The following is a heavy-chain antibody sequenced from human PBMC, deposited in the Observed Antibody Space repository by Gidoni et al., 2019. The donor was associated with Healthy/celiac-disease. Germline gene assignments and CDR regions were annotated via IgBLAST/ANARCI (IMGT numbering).Heavy chain of an antibody. Sequence: EVPLVESGGGLIPPGGSLRLSCTATGFTVSSNYMSWVRQAPGKGLEWVSVIYSGGSTYYADSVMGRFTISRDNSTNTLYLQMNSLRAEDTAVYYCASPRGYSYGLDYWGQGTLVTVSS. CDR1: GFTVSSNY. V-gene: IGHV3-53*01. D-gene: IGHD5-18*01. CDR2: IYSGGST. CDR3: ASPRGYSYGLDY. J-gene: IGHJ4*02.